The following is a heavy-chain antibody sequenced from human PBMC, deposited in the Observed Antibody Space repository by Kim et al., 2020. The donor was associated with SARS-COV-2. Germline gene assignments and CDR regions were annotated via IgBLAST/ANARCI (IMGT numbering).Heavy chain of an antibody. Sequence: SETLSLTCTVSGGSISSSSYYWGWIRQPPGKGLEWIGSIYYSGSTYYNPSLKSRVTISVDTSKNQFSLKLSSVTAADTAVYYCARLVPAAISWFDPWGQGTLVTVSS. CDR2: IYYSGST. CDR3: ARLVPAAISWFDP. D-gene: IGHD2-2*02. V-gene: IGHV4-39*01. CDR1: GGSISSSSYY. J-gene: IGHJ5*02.